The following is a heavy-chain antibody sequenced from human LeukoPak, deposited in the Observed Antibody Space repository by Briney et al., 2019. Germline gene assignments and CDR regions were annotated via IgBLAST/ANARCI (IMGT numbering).Heavy chain of an antibody. CDR1: GGSFSGYY. CDR2: INHSGST. D-gene: IGHD2-2*01. CDR3: ARARYCSSTSCYALYYYYYYMDV. V-gene: IGHV4-34*01. Sequence: SETLSLTCAVYGGSFSGYYWSWIRQPPGKGLEWIGEINHSGSTNYNPSLKSRVTISVHTSKNQFSLKLSSVTAADTAVYYCARARYCSSTSCYALYYYYYYMDVWGKGTTVTVSS. J-gene: IGHJ6*03.